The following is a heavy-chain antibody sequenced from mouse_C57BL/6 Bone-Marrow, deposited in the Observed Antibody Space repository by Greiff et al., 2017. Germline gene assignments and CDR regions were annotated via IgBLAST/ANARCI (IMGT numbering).Heavy chain of an antibody. D-gene: IGHD1-1*01. CDR3: TRYHYGSSWDFDY. CDR2: IDPETGGT. CDR1: GYTFTDYE. J-gene: IGHJ2*01. Sequence: VQLQQSGAELVRPGASVTLSCKASGYTFTDYEMHWVKQTPVHGLEWIGAIDPETGGTAYNQKFKGKAILTADKSSSTAYMELRSLTSEDSAVYYCTRYHYGSSWDFDYWGQGTTLTVSS. V-gene: IGHV1-15*01.